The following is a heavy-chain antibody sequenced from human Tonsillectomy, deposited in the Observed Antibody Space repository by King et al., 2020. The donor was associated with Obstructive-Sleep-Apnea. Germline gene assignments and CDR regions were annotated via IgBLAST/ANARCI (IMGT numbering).Heavy chain of an antibody. CDR3: ATGFRRGKCSGGICYSNWFDP. J-gene: IGHJ5*02. Sequence: QLVQSGAEVKEPGSSVTVSCKASGDTLPNYVFTWVRQAPGQGLEWMGGIIPVLAAANYAQKFQDRVTITADKSTTTAYMELINLRSDDTAVYYCATGFRRGKCSGGICYSNWFDPWGQGTLVTVSS. D-gene: IGHD2-15*01. CDR2: IIPVLAAA. CDR1: GDTLPNYV. V-gene: IGHV1-69*10.